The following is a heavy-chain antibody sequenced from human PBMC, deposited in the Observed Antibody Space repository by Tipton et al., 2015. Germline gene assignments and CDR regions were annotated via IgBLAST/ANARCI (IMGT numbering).Heavy chain of an antibody. D-gene: IGHD3-3*02. J-gene: IGHJ4*02. CDR1: GFTFTGHY. V-gene: IGHV1-2*02. Sequence: QSGAEVKKPGASVNVSCKASGFTFTGHYMHWVRQAPGQGLEWMGWINPHNGDTRYTQKFQGRVTVTRDTSSSTAYMELSRLTSDDTAVYYCARGHFWSGYSIDYWGQGTLVTVSS. CDR2: INPHNGDT. CDR3: ARGHFWSGYSIDY.